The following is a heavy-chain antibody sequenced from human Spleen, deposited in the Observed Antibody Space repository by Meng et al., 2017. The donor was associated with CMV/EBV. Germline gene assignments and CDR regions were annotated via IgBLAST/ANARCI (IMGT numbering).Heavy chain of an antibody. V-gene: IGHV3-53*01. CDR2: IYSGGST. CDR1: GFTFSHYD. J-gene: IGHJ6*02. Sequence: GESLKISCAASGFTFSHYDMNWVRRAPGKGLEWVSVIYSGGSTYYADSVKGRFTISRDNSKNTLYLQMNSLRAEDTAVYYCARKGKQQLEDYGMDVWGQGTTVTVSS. CDR3: ARKGKQQLEDYGMDV. D-gene: IGHD6-13*01.